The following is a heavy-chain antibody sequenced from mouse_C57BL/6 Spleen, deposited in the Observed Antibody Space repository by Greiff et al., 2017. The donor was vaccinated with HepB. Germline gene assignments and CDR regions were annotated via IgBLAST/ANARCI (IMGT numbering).Heavy chain of an antibody. V-gene: IGHV1-69*01. CDR3: ARRGSIAMDY. CDR2: IDPSDSYT. J-gene: IGHJ4*01. D-gene: IGHD1-1*01. Sequence: QVQLQQSGAELVMPGASVKLSCKASGYTFTSYWMHWVKQRPGQGLEWIGEIDPSDSYTNYNQKFKGKSTLTVDKSSSTAYMQLSSLTSEDSAVYYCARRGSIAMDYWGQGTSVTVSS. CDR1: GYTFTSYW.